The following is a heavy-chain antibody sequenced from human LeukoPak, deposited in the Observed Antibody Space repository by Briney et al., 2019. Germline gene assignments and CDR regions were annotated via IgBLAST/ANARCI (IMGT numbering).Heavy chain of an antibody. CDR3: ARFAAGGSYYYYMDV. Sequence: GGSLRLSCAASGFTFSTYTMNWVRQPPGKGLEWVSNIATSSSTIYYADSVKGRFTISRDNAKNSLYLQMNSQRADDTAVYYCARFAAGGSYYYYMDVWGKGTTVTVSS. V-gene: IGHV3-48*01. D-gene: IGHD6-25*01. CDR1: GFTFSTYT. J-gene: IGHJ6*03. CDR2: IATSSSTI.